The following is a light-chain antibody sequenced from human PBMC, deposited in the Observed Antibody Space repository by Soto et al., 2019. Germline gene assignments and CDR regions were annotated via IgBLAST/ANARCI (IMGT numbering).Light chain of an antibody. V-gene: IGKV1-39*01. CDR1: QTIAMY. Sequence: DIQMTQSPSSLSASVGDRVTITCRASQTIAMYVNWFQQKPGKAPKPLIYTTSSLQSGVPPRFSGSGSETDFTLTISRLQPEDSATYYSQQTFTTPYTFGQGTQVDIK. J-gene: IGKJ2*01. CDR2: TTS. CDR3: QQTFTTPYT.